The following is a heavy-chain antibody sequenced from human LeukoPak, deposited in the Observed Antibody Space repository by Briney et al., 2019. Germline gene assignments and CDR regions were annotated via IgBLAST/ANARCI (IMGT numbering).Heavy chain of an antibody. V-gene: IGHV4-39*01. CDR2: VYYSGAT. CDR3: ARHPQNPSFDP. Sequence: SETLSPTCSVSGGSISSGGFYWAWIRQPPGRGLEWIGSVYYSGATYYSPSLKGRVTISEDTSKNQFSLKLSSVTAADTAVYFCARHPQNPSFDPWGQGTLVTVSS. CDR1: GGSISSGGFY. J-gene: IGHJ5*02.